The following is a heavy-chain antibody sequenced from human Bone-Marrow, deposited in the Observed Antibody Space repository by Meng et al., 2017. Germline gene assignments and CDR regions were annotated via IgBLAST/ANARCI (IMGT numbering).Heavy chain of an antibody. CDR2: INHSGST. V-gene: IGHV4-34*01. D-gene: IGHD3-22*01. Sequence: QVQLQQWGAGLLKPSETLSLTCAVYGGSFSGYYWSWIRQPPGKGLEWIGEINHSGSTNYNPSLKSRVTISVDTSKNQFSLKLSSVTAPDTAVYYCARRVHDGSGHHYFDYWGQGTLVTVSS. CDR3: ARRVHDGSGHHYFDY. CDR1: GGSFSGYY. J-gene: IGHJ4*02.